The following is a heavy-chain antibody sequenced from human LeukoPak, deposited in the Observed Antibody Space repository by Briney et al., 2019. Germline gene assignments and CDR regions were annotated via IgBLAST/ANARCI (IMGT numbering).Heavy chain of an antibody. Sequence: PSETLSLTCTVSGGSFRSGSYYWSWIRQPPGKGLEWIGSIYHSGSTYYNPSLKSRVTISVDTSKNQFSLKLSSVTAADTAVYYCARAGDSSWSYYYYMDVWGKGTTVTVSS. CDR2: IYHSGST. J-gene: IGHJ6*03. V-gene: IGHV4-39*07. CDR3: ARAGDSSWSYYYYMDV. D-gene: IGHD6-13*01. CDR1: GGSFRSGSYY.